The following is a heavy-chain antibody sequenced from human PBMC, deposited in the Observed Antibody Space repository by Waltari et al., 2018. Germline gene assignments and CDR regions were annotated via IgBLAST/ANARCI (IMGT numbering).Heavy chain of an antibody. D-gene: IGHD2-21*02. CDR2: ISYDGSNK. Sequence: QVQLVESGGGVVQPGRSLRLSCAASGFPFSTYGMHWVRKAPGQGLEWVAVISYDGSNKYYADSVKGRFTISRDNSKNTLYLQMNSLRAEDTAVYYCAKDHGAREDGGNSYYFDYWGQGTLVTVSS. V-gene: IGHV3-30*18. CDR1: GFPFSTYG. J-gene: IGHJ4*02. CDR3: AKDHGAREDGGNSYYFDY.